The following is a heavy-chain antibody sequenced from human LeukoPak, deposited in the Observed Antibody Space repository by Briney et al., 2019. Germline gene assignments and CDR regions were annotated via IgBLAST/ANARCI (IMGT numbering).Heavy chain of an antibody. CDR1: GFTFSSYS. J-gene: IGHJ6*03. D-gene: IGHD3-22*01. CDR2: ISSSSSYI. V-gene: IGHV3-21*04. CDR3: ARGVRYYYDSSGSAVYYYYYMDV. Sequence: GGSLRLSCAASGFTFSSYSMNWVRQAPGKGLEWVSSISSSSSYIYYADSVKGRFTISRDNAKNSLYLQMNSLRSEDTAVYYCARGVRYYYDSSGSAVYYYYYMDVWGKGTTVTISS.